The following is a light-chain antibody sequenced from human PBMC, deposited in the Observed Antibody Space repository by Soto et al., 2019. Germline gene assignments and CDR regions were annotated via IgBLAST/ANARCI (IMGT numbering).Light chain of an antibody. Sequence: EIVLTQSPASVSLSSGERATLSCRASQGISSTSLAWYQQKPGQAPRLLIYGTSTRATGIPDRFSGSGSGTDFTLTISGPEAKDFVQYYGEEYDKSPPITYSQGTRLDVK. CDR3: EEYDKSPPIT. V-gene: IGKV3-20*01. J-gene: IGKJ5*01. CDR1: QGISSTS. CDR2: GTS.